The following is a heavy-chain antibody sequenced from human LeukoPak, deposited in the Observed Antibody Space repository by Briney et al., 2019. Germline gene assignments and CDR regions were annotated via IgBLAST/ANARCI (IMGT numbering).Heavy chain of an antibody. Sequence: SETLSLTCIVSGASVSSYYWNWIRQSPGKGLEWIGYIYFSGSTNYTYNPSLKSRVTISVDTSKNQISLELTSVTASDPAVYYCARPSHCGGYCYSGGFGFDYWGQRTPVTVSS. D-gene: IGHD2-21*02. V-gene: IGHV4-59*02. CDR1: GASVSSYY. CDR2: IYFSGSTNY. J-gene: IGHJ4*02. CDR3: ARPSHCGGYCYSGGFGFDY.